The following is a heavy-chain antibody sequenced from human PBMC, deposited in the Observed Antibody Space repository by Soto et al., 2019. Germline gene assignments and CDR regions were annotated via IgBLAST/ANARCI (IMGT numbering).Heavy chain of an antibody. CDR1: GGSISSGGYY. V-gene: IGHV4-31*03. Sequence: QVQLQESGPGLVKPSQTLSLTCTVSGGSISSGGYYWSWIRQHPGKGLEWIGYIYYSGSTYYNPSLKSRVTISVDTSKSRFSLKLSSVTAADTAVYYCAREYTVTTLNWFDPWGQGTLVTVSS. CDR2: IYYSGST. CDR3: AREYTVTTLNWFDP. D-gene: IGHD4-17*01. J-gene: IGHJ5*02.